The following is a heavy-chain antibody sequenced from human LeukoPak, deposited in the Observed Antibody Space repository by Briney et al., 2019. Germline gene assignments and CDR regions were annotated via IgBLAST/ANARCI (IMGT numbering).Heavy chain of an antibody. Sequence: SETLSLTCTVSGGSISSYYWSWIRQPPGKELEWIGYIHYSGSTNYNPSLKSRVTISIDTSKNQFSLKLSSVTAADTAVYYCTREGYDILTGYRAAFDVWGQGTMVTVSS. D-gene: IGHD3-9*01. CDR2: IHYSGST. V-gene: IGHV4-59*01. J-gene: IGHJ3*01. CDR3: TREGYDILTGYRAAFDV. CDR1: GGSISSYY.